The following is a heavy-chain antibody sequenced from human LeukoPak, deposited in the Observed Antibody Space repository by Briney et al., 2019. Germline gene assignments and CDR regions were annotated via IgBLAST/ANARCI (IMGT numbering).Heavy chain of an antibody. Sequence: GGSLRLSCAASGFTFSSYAMSWVRQAPGKGLEWVSVISGSGGSTYYADSVKGRFTISRDNSKNTLYLQMNSLRAEDTAVYYCAKDTDYYYYYYMDVWGKGTTVTVSS. J-gene: IGHJ6*03. CDR3: AKDTDYYYYYYMDV. CDR2: ISGSGGST. V-gene: IGHV3-23*01. CDR1: GFTFSSYA.